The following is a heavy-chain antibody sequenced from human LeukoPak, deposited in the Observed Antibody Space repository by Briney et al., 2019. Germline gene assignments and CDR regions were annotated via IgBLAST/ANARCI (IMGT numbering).Heavy chain of an antibody. CDR2: VYHTGST. D-gene: IGHD4-11*01. J-gene: IGHJ5*02. Sequence: SGTLSLTCAVSGGSISSSYWWSWVRQPPGKGLDWTGEVYHTGSTNYNSSLKSRVTISVDKSKNQFSLKLTSVTAADTAVYYCARITVTKGRYNWFDPWGQGTLVTVSS. CDR1: GGSISSSYW. V-gene: IGHV4-4*02. CDR3: ARITVTKGRYNWFDP.